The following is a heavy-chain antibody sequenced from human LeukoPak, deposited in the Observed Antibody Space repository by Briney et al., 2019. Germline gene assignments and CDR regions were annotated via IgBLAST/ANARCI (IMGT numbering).Heavy chain of an antibody. CDR1: GFTFSSYS. J-gene: IGHJ4*02. Sequence: PAGSLSLSCAASGFTFSSYSMNWVRQPPGKGLEWVSSISSSSSYIYYPDSVKGRFTISRENAKHSLYLQRHRLRAEGTAVYYCASHTRLWGQGTLVTVSS. CDR3: ASHTRL. CDR2: ISSSSSYI. V-gene: IGHV3-21*01.